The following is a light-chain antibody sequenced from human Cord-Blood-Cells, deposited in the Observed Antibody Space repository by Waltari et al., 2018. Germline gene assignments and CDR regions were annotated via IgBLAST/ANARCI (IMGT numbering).Light chain of an antibody. J-gene: IGLJ2*01. V-gene: IGLV2-23*01. Sequence: QSALPQPASVSGSPGQSITISCTGTSSDVGSYNLVSWYQKHPGKAPKLMIYEGSKRPSGVSKRFSGSKSGNTASLTISGLQAEDEADYYCCSYAGSSTLVFGGGTKLTVL. CDR1: SSDVGSYNL. CDR2: EGS. CDR3: CSYAGSSTLV.